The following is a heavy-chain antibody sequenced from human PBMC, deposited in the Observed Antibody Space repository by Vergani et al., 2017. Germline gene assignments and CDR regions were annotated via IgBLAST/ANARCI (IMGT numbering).Heavy chain of an antibody. D-gene: IGHD3-22*01. CDR1: GGSISSGDYY. Sequence: QVQLQESGPGLVKPSQTLSLTCTVSGGSISSGDYYWSWIRQPPWKGLEWIGYIYYSGSTYYNPSLKSRVTISVDTSKNQFSLKLSSVTAADTAVYYCARAEIQSGYYYDSSGYYAQGYGMDVWGQGP. V-gene: IGHV4-30-4*08. J-gene: IGHJ6*02. CDR3: ARAEIQSGYYYDSSGYYAQGYGMDV. CDR2: IYYSGST.